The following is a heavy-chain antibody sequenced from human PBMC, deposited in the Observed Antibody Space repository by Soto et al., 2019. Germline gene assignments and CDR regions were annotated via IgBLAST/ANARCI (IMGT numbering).Heavy chain of an antibody. D-gene: IGHD6-13*01. CDR1: GGTFSSYA. V-gene: IGHV1-69*13. CDR2: IIPIFGTA. CDR3: ARWGYSSSWYPYFDY. Sequence: SVKVSCKASGGTFSSYAISWVRQAPGQGLEWMGGIIPIFGTANYAQKFQGRVTITADESTSTAYMELSSLRSEDTAVYYCARWGYSSSWYPYFDYCGQGTLVTVSS. J-gene: IGHJ4*02.